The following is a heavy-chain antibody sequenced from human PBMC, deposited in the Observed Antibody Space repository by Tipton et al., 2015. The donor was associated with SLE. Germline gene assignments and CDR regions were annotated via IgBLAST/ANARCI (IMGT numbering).Heavy chain of an antibody. D-gene: IGHD3-10*01. V-gene: IGHV4-34*01. J-gene: IGHJ6*02. CDR1: GGSFSGYY. CDR2: INRSGST. CDR3: ARGGGSYGSGTYYPMDV. Sequence: TLSLTCAVYGGSFSGYYWSWIRQPPGKGLEWIGEINRSGSTNYNPSLKSRVTISVDTSKNQFSLKLSSVTAADTAVYYCARGGGSYGSGTYYPMDVWGQGTTVTVSS.